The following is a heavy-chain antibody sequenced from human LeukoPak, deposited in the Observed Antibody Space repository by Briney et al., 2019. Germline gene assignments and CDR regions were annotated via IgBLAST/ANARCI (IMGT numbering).Heavy chain of an antibody. J-gene: IGHJ4*02. D-gene: IGHD1-26*01. V-gene: IGHV3-53*01. CDR3: ARDRKVGATEYDY. CDR2: IYSGGST. Sequence: GGSLRLSCAASGFTFSDYYMSWIRQAPGKGLEWVSVIYSGGSTYYADSVKGRFTIPRDNSKNTLYLQMNSLRAEDTAVYYCARDRKVGATEYDYWGQGTLVTVSS. CDR1: GFTFSDYY.